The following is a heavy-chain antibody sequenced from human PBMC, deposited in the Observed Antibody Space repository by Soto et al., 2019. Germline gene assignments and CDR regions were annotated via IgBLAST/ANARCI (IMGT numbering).Heavy chain of an antibody. Sequence: PGGSLRLSCAASGFTFSSYGMHWVRQAPGKGLEWVAIIWYDGSNKYYADSVEGRFTISRDDSKNTVYLHMDNLRAEDTAVYYCARDSSGYDWNISDWFPAGFHPWGQGTLVTVSS. D-gene: IGHD5-12*01. CDR1: GFTFSSYG. V-gene: IGHV3-33*01. CDR2: IWYDGSNK. CDR3: ARDSSGYDWNISDWFPAGFHP. J-gene: IGHJ5*02.